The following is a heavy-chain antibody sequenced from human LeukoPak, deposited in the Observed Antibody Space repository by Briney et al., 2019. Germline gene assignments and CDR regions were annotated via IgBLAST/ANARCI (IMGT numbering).Heavy chain of an antibody. CDR3: ARSVGSGSYYGMDV. V-gene: IGHV4-59*01. D-gene: IGHD3-10*01. J-gene: IGHJ6*02. Sequence: SETLSLTCNVSGGSFSSEYWSWIRQPPGKGLEWIAYIYYSGSTNYNPSLESRVTISLGTSKKQFSLQLTSVTAADTAVYYCARSVGSGSYYGMDVWGQGTTVTVSS. CDR2: IYYSGST. CDR1: GGSFSSEY.